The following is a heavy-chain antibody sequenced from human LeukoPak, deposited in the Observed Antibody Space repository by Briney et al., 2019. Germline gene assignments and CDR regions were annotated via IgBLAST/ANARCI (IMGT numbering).Heavy chain of an antibody. CDR2: INHSGST. Sequence: SETLSLTCTVYGGSFSGYYWSWIRQPPGKGLEWIGEINHSGSTNYNPSLKSRVTISVDTSKNQFSLKLSSVTAADTAVYYCATTLGYCSSTSCYSRNWFDPWGQGTLVTVSS. J-gene: IGHJ5*02. D-gene: IGHD2-2*01. CDR3: ATTLGYCSSTSCYSRNWFDP. V-gene: IGHV4-34*01. CDR1: GGSFSGYY.